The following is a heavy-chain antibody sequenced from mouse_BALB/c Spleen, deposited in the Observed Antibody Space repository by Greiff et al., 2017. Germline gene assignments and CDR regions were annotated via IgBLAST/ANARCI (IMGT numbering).Heavy chain of an antibody. CDR3: ARHSPGNSWFAY. CDR2: ISSGGSYT. V-gene: IGHV5-6*01. D-gene: IGHD2-1*01. CDR1: GFTFSSYG. Sequence: EVKLVESGGDLVKPGGSLKLSCAASGFTFSSYGMSWVRQTPDKRLEWVATISSGGSYTYYPDSVKGRFTISRDNAKNTLYLQMSSLKSEDTAMYYCARHSPGNSWFAYWGQGTLVTVSA. J-gene: IGHJ3*01.